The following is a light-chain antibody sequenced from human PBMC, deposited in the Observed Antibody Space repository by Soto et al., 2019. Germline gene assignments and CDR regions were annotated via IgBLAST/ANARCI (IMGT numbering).Light chain of an antibody. CDR1: QSVLFRSNNKNY. J-gene: IGKJ1*01. CDR2: WAS. V-gene: IGKV4-1*01. CDR3: QQYYDTLRT. Sequence: DVVMTQSPASLAVSLGERATINCRSSQSVLFRSNNKNYLTWYQQKAGQPPKLLISWASSRESGVPDRFSGSGSGTDFTLPISSLQAEDVAVYYCQQYYDTLRTFGQGPKVEIK.